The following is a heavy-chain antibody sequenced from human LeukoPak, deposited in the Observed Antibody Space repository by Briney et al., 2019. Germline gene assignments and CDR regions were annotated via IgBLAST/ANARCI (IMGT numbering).Heavy chain of an antibody. J-gene: IGHJ4*02. Sequence: GASVKVSCKASGYTFTNYYMHWVRQAPGQGLEWMGWIIPNTGGTNYAQKFQGRVTMTRDTTISTAYMELSSLRSDDTAVYYCAREWLIVVTGTGHLDYWGQGTLVTVSS. V-gene: IGHV1-2*02. CDR1: GYTFTNYY. CDR3: AREWLIVVTGTGHLDY. CDR2: IIPNTGGT. D-gene: IGHD6-19*01.